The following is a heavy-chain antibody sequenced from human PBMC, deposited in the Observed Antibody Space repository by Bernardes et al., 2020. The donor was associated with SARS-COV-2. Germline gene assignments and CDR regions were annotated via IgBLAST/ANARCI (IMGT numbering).Heavy chain of an antibody. CDR3: ARVARMGAFDY. J-gene: IGHJ4*02. V-gene: IGHV3-21*01. Sequence: GGSLRLSCAASGFTFSSYSMNWVRQAPGKGLEWVSSISSSSSYIYYADSVKGRFTISRDNAKNSLYLQMNSLRAEDTAVYYCARVARMGAFDYWSQGTLATVSS. CDR2: ISSSSSYI. D-gene: IGHD1-26*01. CDR1: GFTFSSYS.